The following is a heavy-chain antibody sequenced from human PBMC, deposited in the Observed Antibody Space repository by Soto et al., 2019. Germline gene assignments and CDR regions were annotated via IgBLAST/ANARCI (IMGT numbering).Heavy chain of an antibody. J-gene: IGHJ4*02. CDR3: ARDGPDYTNYFDY. V-gene: IGHV3-7*05. CDR2: IKQDGSEK. CDR1: GFTFSSYW. Sequence: PGGSLRLSCAASGFTFSSYWMSWVRQAPGKGLEWVANIKQDGSEKYYVDSVKGRFTISRDNAKNSLYLQMNSLRAEDTAVYYCARDGPDYTNYFDYWGQGTLVTVSS. D-gene: IGHD4-4*01.